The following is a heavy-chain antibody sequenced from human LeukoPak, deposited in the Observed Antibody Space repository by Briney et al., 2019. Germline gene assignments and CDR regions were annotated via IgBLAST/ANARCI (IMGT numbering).Heavy chain of an antibody. CDR3: AKWGDYDVLTGYYVSDY. D-gene: IGHD3-9*01. V-gene: IGHV3-23*01. Sequence: YADSVKGRFTISRDNSKNTVFLQMNSLRAEGTAVYYCAKWGDYDVLTGYYVSDYWGQGTLVTVSS. J-gene: IGHJ4*02.